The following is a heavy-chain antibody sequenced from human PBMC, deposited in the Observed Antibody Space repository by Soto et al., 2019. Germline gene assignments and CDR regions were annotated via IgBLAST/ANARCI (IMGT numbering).Heavy chain of an antibody. D-gene: IGHD6-19*01. Sequence: QVQLVESGGGVVQPGRSLRLSCAASGFTFSSYGMHWVRQAPGKGLEWVAVISYDGSNKYYADSVKGRFTISRDNSKNTLYLQMNSGRAEDTAVYYCAKDTGSSGWYKAGNSATYYFDYWGQGTLVTVSS. CDR2: ISYDGSNK. CDR3: AKDTGSSGWYKAGNSATYYFDY. V-gene: IGHV3-30*18. J-gene: IGHJ4*02. CDR1: GFTFSSYG.